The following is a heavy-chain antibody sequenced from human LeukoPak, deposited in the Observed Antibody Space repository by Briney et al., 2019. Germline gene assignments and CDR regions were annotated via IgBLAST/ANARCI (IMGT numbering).Heavy chain of an antibody. CDR1: GFTFSNYW. CDR3: ARDSMSGYSDFDF. V-gene: IGHV3-74*01. D-gene: IGHD3-9*01. Sequence: GGSLRLSCAAPGFTFSNYWMHWVRQAPGKGLVWVSCINSDGSNTNNADSVKGRFTISRDNAKNTLYLQINSLRAEDTAVYYCARDSMSGYSDFDFWGQGSLVTVSS. J-gene: IGHJ4*02. CDR2: INSDGSNT.